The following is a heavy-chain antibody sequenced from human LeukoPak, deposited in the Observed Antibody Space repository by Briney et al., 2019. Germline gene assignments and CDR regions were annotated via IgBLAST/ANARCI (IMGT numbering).Heavy chain of an antibody. V-gene: IGHV1-18*01. J-gene: IGHJ5*02. CDR3: ARASTRAAATGYDP. Sequence: ASVTVSCTASGYKFTTYGITWARQAPGQGLEWMGWISAYNGDTNFAQKFQGRVTLMTDTSTNTAYMDLRSLTSDDTAVYYCARASTRAAATGYDPWGQGSLVTVSS. CDR1: GYKFTTYG. CDR2: ISAYNGDT. D-gene: IGHD6-13*01.